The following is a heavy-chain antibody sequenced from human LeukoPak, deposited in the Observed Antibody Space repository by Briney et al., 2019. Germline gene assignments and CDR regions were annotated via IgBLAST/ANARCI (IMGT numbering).Heavy chain of an antibody. J-gene: IGHJ4*02. CDR3: AKDVRYGSGSYYPTCFDY. Sequence: PGGSLRLSCAASGFTFGSYVMSWVRQAPGKGLEWVSAISGSGGSTYYEDSVKGRFTISRDNSKNTLYLQMNSLRAEDTAVYYCAKDVRYGSGSYYPTCFDYWGQGTLVTVSS. CDR1: GFTFGSYV. V-gene: IGHV3-23*01. CDR2: ISGSGGST. D-gene: IGHD3-10*01.